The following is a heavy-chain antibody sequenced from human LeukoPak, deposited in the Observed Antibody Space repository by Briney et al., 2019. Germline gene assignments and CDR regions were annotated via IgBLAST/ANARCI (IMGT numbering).Heavy chain of an antibody. V-gene: IGHV4-59*01. CDR3: ARSRRLAYSSSYNWFDP. D-gene: IGHD6-6*01. J-gene: IGHJ5*02. Sequence: SETLSLTCTVSGGSISRYYWRWIRQPPGKGLEWIGYIYYIGSTNYNPSLKSRVTISRDTSRNQVSRTRSSVTPAEPLVYYCARSRRLAYSSSYNWFDPWGQGTLVTVSS. CDR1: GGSISRYY. CDR2: IYYIGST.